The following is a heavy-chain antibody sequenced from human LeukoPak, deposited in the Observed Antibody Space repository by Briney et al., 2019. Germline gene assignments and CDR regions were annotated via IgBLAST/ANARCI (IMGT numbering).Heavy chain of an antibody. CDR2: ISSSRSTI. CDR1: GFTFSEYY. Sequence: GGSLRLSCAASGFTFSEYYMRWVRQAAGKGREWVSYISSSRSTIYYADSVTGRFTISRDNAKNSLYLQMNSLRAEDTAVYFCAREILCFGDSSYDYWGQGTLVTVST. CDR3: AREILCFGDSSYDY. V-gene: IGHV3-11*01. J-gene: IGHJ4*02. D-gene: IGHD3-10*01.